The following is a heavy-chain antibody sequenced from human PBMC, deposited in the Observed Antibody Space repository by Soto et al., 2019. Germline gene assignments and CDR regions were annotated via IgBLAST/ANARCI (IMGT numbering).Heavy chain of an antibody. CDR2: IYSSGST. V-gene: IGHV4-39*01. CDR3: ATPVSSGYQAFEV. D-gene: IGHD3-22*01. Sequence: LALTCTVSGGSIISSSYYWGWIRQPPGKGLEWIGSIYSSGSTYYNPSLKSRVTISVDTSKNQFSLKLSSVTAADTAVHYCATPVSSGYQAFEVWGQGTMVTGSS. J-gene: IGHJ3*01. CDR1: GGSIISSSYY.